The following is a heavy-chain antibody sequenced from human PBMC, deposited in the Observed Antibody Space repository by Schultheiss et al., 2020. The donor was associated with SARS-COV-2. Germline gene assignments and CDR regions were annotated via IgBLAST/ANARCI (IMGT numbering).Heavy chain of an antibody. CDR3: ARHLTPGTPSNSFDP. CDR2: INHSGST. J-gene: IGHJ5*02. D-gene: IGHD1-1*01. CDR1: GGSFSDFY. Sequence: SETLSLTCAVSGGSFSDFYWSWIRQPPGKGLEWIGEINHSGSTNYNPSLKTRVTISIDTSKNQFSLKLSSVTAADTAVYYCARHLTPGTPSNSFDPWGQGALVTVAS. V-gene: IGHV4-34*01.